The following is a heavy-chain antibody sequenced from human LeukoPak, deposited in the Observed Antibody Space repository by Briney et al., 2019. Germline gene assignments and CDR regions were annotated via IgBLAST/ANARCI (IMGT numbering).Heavy chain of an antibody. CDR3: AKGGTETRRQFDY. D-gene: IGHD1-1*01. CDR2: IKHDGGEK. Sequence: SGGSLRLSCTASGFTFRTYWMNWVRQSPGKGLDWVASIKHDGGEKYYVDSVRGRFTLSRDNAKDSLYLQMNSLRPEDTAVYYVAKGGTETRRQFDYGGQGTLVT. J-gene: IGHJ4*02. CDR1: GFTFRTYW. V-gene: IGHV3-7*03.